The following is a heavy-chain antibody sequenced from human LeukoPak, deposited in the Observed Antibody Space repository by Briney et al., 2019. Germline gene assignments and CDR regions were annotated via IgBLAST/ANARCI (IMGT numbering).Heavy chain of an antibody. D-gene: IGHD4/OR15-4a*01. J-gene: IGHJ4*02. CDR2: IIPIFGTA. CDR1: GGTFSSYA. CDR3: ARDNGANGGSWDY. Sequence: ASVKVSCKASGGTFSSYAISWVRQAPGQGLEWMGGIIPIFGTANYAQKFQGRVTITADESTSTAYMELSSLRSEDTAVYYCARDNGANGGSWDYWGQGTLVTVSS. V-gene: IGHV1-69*13.